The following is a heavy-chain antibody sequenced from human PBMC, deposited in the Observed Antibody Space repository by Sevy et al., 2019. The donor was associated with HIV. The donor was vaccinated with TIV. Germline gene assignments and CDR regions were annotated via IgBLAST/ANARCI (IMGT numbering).Heavy chain of an antibody. Sequence: ASVKVSCKSSGYTFTSYDIHWVRQATGQGLEWMGWMSPKSGNTGYASKFQGRVTMTRDTSISTAYMELSGLRSEDTAVYYCARWWGTSYYYYCAMDVWGQGTTITVSS. CDR3: ARWWGTSYYYYCAMDV. D-gene: IGHD2-8*02. CDR2: MSPKSGNT. V-gene: IGHV1-8*01. J-gene: IGHJ6*02. CDR1: GYTFTSYD.